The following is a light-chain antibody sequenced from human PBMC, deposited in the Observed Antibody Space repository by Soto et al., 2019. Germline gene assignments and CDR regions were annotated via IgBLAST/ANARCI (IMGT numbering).Light chain of an antibody. Sequence: DIQMTQSPTSVSASVGDRVSITCRASQGISNWLAWYQQKPGRAPKLLIYTGSSLQSGVPSRFSGTGSGTDFTLTISSLQPEDVATYYCQQANSFPLTFGGGTKVEIK. CDR1: QGISNW. V-gene: IGKV1-12*01. J-gene: IGKJ4*01. CDR3: QQANSFPLT. CDR2: TGS.